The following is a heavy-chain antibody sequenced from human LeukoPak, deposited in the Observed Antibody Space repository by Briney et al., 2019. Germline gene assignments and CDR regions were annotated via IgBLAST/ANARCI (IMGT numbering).Heavy chain of an antibody. CDR2: IYYSGST. CDR3: ARDSWRYCSSTSCENV. V-gene: IGHV4-30-4*08. Sequence: SQTLSLTCTVSGGSISSGDYYWSWIRQPPGKGLEWIGYIYYSGSTYYNPSLKSRVTISVDTSKNQFSLKLSSVTAADTAVYYCARDSWRYCSSTSCENVWGQGTLVTVSS. CDR1: GGSISSGDYY. D-gene: IGHD2-2*01. J-gene: IGHJ4*02.